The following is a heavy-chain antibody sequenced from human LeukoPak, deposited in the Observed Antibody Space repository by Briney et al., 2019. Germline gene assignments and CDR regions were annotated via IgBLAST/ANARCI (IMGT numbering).Heavy chain of an antibody. Sequence: GASVTVSFKASGYTFTNYGISWVRQAPGQGLEWMGWISAYNGNTNYAQKLQGRVTMTTDTSTSTAYMELRSLRSDDTAVYYRARDRTGGSSWWVYWGQGTLVTVSS. CDR2: ISAYNGNT. J-gene: IGHJ4*02. V-gene: IGHV1-18*01. CDR3: ARDRTGGSSWWVY. D-gene: IGHD6-13*01. CDR1: GYTFTNYG.